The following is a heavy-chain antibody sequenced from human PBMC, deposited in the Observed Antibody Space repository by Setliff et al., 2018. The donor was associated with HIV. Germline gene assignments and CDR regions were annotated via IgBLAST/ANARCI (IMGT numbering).Heavy chain of an antibody. Sequence: SVMVSCKASGFTFTSSAMQWVRQARGQRLEWIGWIVVGSGNTNYAQKFQERVTITRDMSTSTAYMELSSLRSEDTAVYYCAAGYYYDSSGYYQVFDYWGQGTLVTVSS. D-gene: IGHD3-22*01. CDR3: AAGYYYDSSGYYQVFDY. CDR1: GFTFTSSA. V-gene: IGHV1-58*02. CDR2: IVVGSGNT. J-gene: IGHJ4*02.